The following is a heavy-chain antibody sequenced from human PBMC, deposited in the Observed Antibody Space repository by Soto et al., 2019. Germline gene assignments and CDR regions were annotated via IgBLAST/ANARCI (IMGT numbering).Heavy chain of an antibody. D-gene: IGHD1-26*01. V-gene: IGHV3-7*01. CDR3: AREWAL. CDR1: GYTFSSYW. J-gene: IGHJ4*02. CDR2: IKEDGSKK. Sequence: PGGSLRLSCTASGYTFSSYWMSWVRQAPGKGLEWVANIKEDGSKKHYVGSVKGRFTISRDNAKNSLYLQMNSLRAEDTAVYYCAREWALWGQGSLVTVSS.